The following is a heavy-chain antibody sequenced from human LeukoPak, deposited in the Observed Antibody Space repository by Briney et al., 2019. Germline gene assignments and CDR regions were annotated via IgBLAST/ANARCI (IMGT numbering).Heavy chain of an antibody. CDR2: IGSSGGFI. CDR1: GGSFSGYY. Sequence: ETLSLTRAVYGGSFSGYYWSWVRQAPGKGLEWVSSIGSSGGFIYYADSVKGRFTISRDNAKNSLYLQMDSLRAEDTAVYYCARDDENYGSGSYYNVFSYWGQGTLVTISS. V-gene: IGHV3-21*01. D-gene: IGHD3-10*01. J-gene: IGHJ4*02. CDR3: ARDDENYGSGSYYNVFSY.